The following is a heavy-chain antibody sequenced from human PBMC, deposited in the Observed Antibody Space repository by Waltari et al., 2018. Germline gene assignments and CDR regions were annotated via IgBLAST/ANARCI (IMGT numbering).Heavy chain of an antibody. CDR3: AKEVWQQLVKMVGWFDP. D-gene: IGHD6-13*01. V-gene: IGHV3-23*01. CDR2: SGSDGRT. CDR1: GFTFHGCA. Sequence: EVPLLESGGGLIQSGGSLRLSCLGSGFTFHGCALDWVRQVPGKGLEWVSASGSDGRTYYADSVKGRFTISRDDSKNTLYLQMNSLRAEDTALYYCAKEVWQQLVKMVGWFDPWGQGTLVTVSS. J-gene: IGHJ5*02.